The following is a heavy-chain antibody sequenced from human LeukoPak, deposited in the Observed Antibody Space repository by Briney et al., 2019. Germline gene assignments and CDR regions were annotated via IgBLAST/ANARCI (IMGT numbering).Heavy chain of an antibody. Sequence: SETLSLTCAVYGGSFSGYYWSWIRQPPGKGLEWIGEINHSGSTNYSPSLKSRVTISVDTSKNQFSLKLSSVTAADTAVYYCARGRDYYDSSGYYWYFDLWGRGTLVTLSS. D-gene: IGHD3-22*01. J-gene: IGHJ2*01. V-gene: IGHV4-34*01. CDR3: ARGRDYYDSSGYYWYFDL. CDR2: INHSGST. CDR1: GGSFSGYY.